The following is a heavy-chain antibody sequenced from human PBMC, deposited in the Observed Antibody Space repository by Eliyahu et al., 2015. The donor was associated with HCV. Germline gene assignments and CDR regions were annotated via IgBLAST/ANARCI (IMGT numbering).Heavy chain of an antibody. CDR2: TKNAANSYTT. CDR1: GFPFVAYH. D-gene: IGHD3-3*01. CDR3: VREWSY. Sequence: EVQLVESGGGLVQPGGSLXLSCVASGFPFVAYHMDWVRQAPGKGLEWVGRTKNAANSYTTEYAASVKGRFTISRDDSKNSLYVQMNNLKSEDTAVYYCVREWSYWGQGALVTVSS. J-gene: IGHJ4*02. V-gene: IGHV3-72*01.